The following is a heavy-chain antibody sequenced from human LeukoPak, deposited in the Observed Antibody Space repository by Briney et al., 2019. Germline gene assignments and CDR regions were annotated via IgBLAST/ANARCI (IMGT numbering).Heavy chain of an antibody. Sequence: SVKVSCKASGYTFTSYAISWVRQAPGQGLEWMGGIIPIFGTANYAQKFQGRVTITADESTSTAYMELSSLRSEDTAVYYCARARQYYYGSGTGYYYYMDVWDKGTTVTISS. D-gene: IGHD3-10*01. CDR1: GYTFTSYA. J-gene: IGHJ6*03. V-gene: IGHV1-69*13. CDR2: IIPIFGTA. CDR3: ARARQYYYGSGTGYYYYMDV.